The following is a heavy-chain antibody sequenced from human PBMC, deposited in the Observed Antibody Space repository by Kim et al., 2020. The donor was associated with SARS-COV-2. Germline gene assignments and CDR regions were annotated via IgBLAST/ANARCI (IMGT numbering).Heavy chain of an antibody. CDR3: ARGGSQRCGY. CDR2: INPYSGTT. D-gene: IGHD3-16*01. CDR1: GYTFTGHY. V-gene: IGHV1-2*02. Sequence: ASVKVSCKTSGYTFTGHYIHWMRQAPGQGLEWMAGINPYSGTTNFAQRFQGRVTMTRDTSISTAYMELSSLTSDDTALYYCARGGSQRCGYWGQGTQVTVS. J-gene: IGHJ4*02.